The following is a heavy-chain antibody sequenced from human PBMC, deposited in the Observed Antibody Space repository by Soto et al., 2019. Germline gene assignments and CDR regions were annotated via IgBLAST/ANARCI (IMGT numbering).Heavy chain of an antibody. CDR3: TTGEGHCSNDSCCFTYNYYGMDV. CDR2: IKSKIDGGTT. Sequence: EVQLVESGGGLVKPGGSLRLSCAASGFSFSNAWMSWVRQAPGKGLEWVGRIKSKIDGGTTDYAAPVKSRFSISREDSKDTLFLQMNSLKTEDTAVYYCTTGEGHCSNDSCCFTYNYYGMDVWGQGTTVTVSS. J-gene: IGHJ6*02. V-gene: IGHV3-15*01. CDR1: GFSFSNAW. D-gene: IGHD2-15*01.